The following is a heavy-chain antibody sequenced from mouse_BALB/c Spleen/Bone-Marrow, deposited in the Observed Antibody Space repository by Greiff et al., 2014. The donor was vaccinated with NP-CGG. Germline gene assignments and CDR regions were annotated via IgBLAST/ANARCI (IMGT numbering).Heavy chain of an antibody. J-gene: IGHJ3*01. CDR1: GYSFTSYW. V-gene: IGHV1S126*01. Sequence: QVQLQQSGPQLVRPGASVKISCKASGYSFTSYWMHWVKQRPGQGLEWIGMIDPSDSETRLNQKFKDKATLTADKSSSTAYMQLSSRTSEDSAVEYYASPSNGNPFAYWGQGTLVTVSA. CDR2: IDPSDSET. D-gene: IGHD2-1*01. CDR3: ASPSNGNPFAY.